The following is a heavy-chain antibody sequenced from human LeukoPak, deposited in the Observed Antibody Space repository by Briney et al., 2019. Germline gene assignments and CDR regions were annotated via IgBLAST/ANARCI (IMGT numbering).Heavy chain of an antibody. V-gene: IGHV3-21*01. D-gene: IGHD3-16*01. CDR3: ARPLQLGFPSGFDL. J-gene: IGHJ5*02. CDR1: GFTFSSYS. CDR2: ISSSSSYI. Sequence: TGGSLRLSCAASGFTFSSYSMNWVRQAPGKGLEWVSSISSSSSYIYYADSVKGRFTISRDNAKNSLYLQMNSLRAEDTAVYYCARPLQLGFPSGFDLWGQGTLVTVSS.